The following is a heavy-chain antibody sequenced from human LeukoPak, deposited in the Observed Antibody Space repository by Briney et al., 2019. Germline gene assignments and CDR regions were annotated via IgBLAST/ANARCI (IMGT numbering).Heavy chain of an antibody. CDR3: ARDPRQHPPHWGKFDS. CDR1: GFTFSNYP. Sequence: GRSLRLSCAASGFTFSNYPMHWVRQAPGKGLEWVAFISLEGISKYYADSVKGRFTISRDNSKSSLNLQMNSRRPDDTGVYYCARDPRQHPPHWGKFDSWGQGTLVAVSS. V-gene: IGHV3-30-3*01. D-gene: IGHD3-16*01. J-gene: IGHJ4*02. CDR2: ISLEGISK.